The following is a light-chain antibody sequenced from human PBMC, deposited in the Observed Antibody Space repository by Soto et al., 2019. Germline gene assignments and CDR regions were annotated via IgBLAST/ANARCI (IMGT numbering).Light chain of an antibody. Sequence: DIQMTQSPSSVSASVGDRVTITCGASQGISSWLAGYQKTPGKAPHLLISAASSLQSGVPSRFSGSESGTDFTLTISSLQPEDCAIYFCQQANSFPITFGQGTRLEIK. CDR1: QGISSW. CDR3: QQANSFPIT. CDR2: AAS. V-gene: IGKV1-12*01. J-gene: IGKJ5*01.